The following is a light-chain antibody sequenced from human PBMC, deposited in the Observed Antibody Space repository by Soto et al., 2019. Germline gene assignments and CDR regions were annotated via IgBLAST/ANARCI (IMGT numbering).Light chain of an antibody. V-gene: IGKV1-5*01. CDR3: QHYSTVWA. Sequence: DIQMTHSPSTLAGSVWDGVSSTRRASLTVSSWLAWYQQKPEKGPKAQIYDASTLESGVPSRFSGSGFGTEFTLTISRLQPDDFATYYCQHYSTVWALGQGTKV. CDR2: DAS. J-gene: IGKJ1*01. CDR1: LTVSSW.